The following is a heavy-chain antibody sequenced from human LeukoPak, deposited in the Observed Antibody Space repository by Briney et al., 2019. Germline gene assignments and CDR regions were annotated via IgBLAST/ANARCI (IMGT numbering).Heavy chain of an antibody. V-gene: IGHV4-39*02. J-gene: IGHJ2*01. D-gene: IGHD3-16*01. CDR3: ARVALTGEGGRGYFNL. CDR1: GDSISTSRYA. CDR2: IYNSGST. Sequence: SETLPLTCTVSGDSISTSRYAWGWIRQSPGKGLEWIGTIYNSGSTNLNPSLKTRVTMSVDASKNHFSLNLNSVTAADTALYFCARVALTGEGGRGYFNLWGRGNLVSVSS.